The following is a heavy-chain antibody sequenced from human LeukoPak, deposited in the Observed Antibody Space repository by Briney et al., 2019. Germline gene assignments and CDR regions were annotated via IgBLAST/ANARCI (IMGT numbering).Heavy chain of an antibody. Sequence: SVKVPCKASGGTFSSYAISWVRQAPGQGLEWMGGVIPIFGTANYAQKFQGRVTITTDESTSTAYMELSSLRSEDTAVYYCARRHYYDSSGYYYDWFDPWGQGTLVTVSS. CDR3: ARRHYYDSSGYYYDWFDP. CDR2: VIPIFGTA. J-gene: IGHJ5*02. V-gene: IGHV1-69*05. CDR1: GGTFSSYA. D-gene: IGHD3-22*01.